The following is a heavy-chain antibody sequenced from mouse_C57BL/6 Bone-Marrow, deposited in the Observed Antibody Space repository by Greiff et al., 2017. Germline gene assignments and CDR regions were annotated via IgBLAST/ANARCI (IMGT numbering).Heavy chain of an antibody. CDR2: IYPGDGDT. Sequence: VMLVESGPELVKPGASVKISCKASGYAFSSSWMNWVKQRPGKGLEWIGRIYPGDGDTNYNGKFKGKATLTADKSSSTAYMQLRRLTSADSEVYFDAVLTTDWGQGTTLTVSS. CDR3: AVLTTD. J-gene: IGHJ2*01. D-gene: IGHD2-12*01. CDR1: GYAFSSSW. V-gene: IGHV1-82*01.